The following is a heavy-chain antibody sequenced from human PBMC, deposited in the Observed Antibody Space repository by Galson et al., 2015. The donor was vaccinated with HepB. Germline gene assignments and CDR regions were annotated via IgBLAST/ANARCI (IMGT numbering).Heavy chain of an antibody. V-gene: IGHV1-18*01. CDR2: ISAYNGNT. CDR1: GYTFPSYG. D-gene: IGHD3-10*01. CDR3: ARGEEYYYGSGTHNWFDP. Sequence: SVKVSCKASGYTFPSYGISWVRQAPGQGLEWMGWISAYNGNTNYAQKLQGRVTMTTDTSTSTAYMGLRSLRSDDTAVYYCARGEEYYYGSGTHNWFDPWGQGTLVTVSS. J-gene: IGHJ5*02.